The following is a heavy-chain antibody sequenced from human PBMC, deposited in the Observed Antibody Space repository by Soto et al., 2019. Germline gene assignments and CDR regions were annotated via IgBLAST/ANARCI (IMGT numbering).Heavy chain of an antibody. V-gene: IGHV4-59*01. CDR3: ARRYGSAFDI. CDR2: IFYSGST. D-gene: IGHD4-17*01. Sequence: SETLSLTCTVSGGSLSSYYWSWIRQPPGKGLEWIGYIFYSGSTNYNPSLKSRVTISVDTSKNQFSLKLRSVTAADTAAYYCARRYGSAFDIWGQGTMVTVSS. CDR1: GGSLSSYY. J-gene: IGHJ3*02.